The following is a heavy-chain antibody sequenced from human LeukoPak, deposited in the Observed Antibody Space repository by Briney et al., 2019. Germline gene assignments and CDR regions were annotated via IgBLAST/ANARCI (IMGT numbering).Heavy chain of an antibody. CDR3: AKDQGVVGSYDA. CDR1: GFTFSSYA. D-gene: IGHD3-10*01. J-gene: IGHJ5*02. CDR2: ISGSGGST. Sequence: GGSLRLSCAASGFTFSSYAMSWVRQAPGKGLEWVSAISGSGGSTYYADSVKGRFATSRDNSKNTVYLQMNSLRVEDTAVYYCAKDQGVVGSYDAWGQGTLVTVSS. V-gene: IGHV3-23*01.